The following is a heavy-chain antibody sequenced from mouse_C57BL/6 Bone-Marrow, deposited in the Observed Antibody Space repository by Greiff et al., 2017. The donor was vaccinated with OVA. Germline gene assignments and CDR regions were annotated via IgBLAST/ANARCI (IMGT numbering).Heavy chain of an antibody. CDR2: ISSGGSYT. D-gene: IGHD2-5*01. CDR3: ARPAYYSITWFAY. CDR1: GFTFSSYG. V-gene: IGHV5-6*01. J-gene: IGHJ3*01. Sequence: VQLKESGGDLVKPGGSLKLSCAASGFTFSSYGMSWVRQTPDKRLEWVATISSGGSYTYYPDSVKGRFPISRDTAKNTLYLQMSSLKSEDTAMYYCARPAYYSITWFAYWGQGTLVTVSA.